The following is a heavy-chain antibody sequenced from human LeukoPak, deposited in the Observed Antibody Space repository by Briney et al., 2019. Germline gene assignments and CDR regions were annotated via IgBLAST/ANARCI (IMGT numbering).Heavy chain of an antibody. CDR1: GFTFSSYA. J-gene: IGHJ4*02. CDR2: ISGSGGST. D-gene: IGHD5-18*01. Sequence: GGTLRLSCAASGFTFSSYAMSWVRQAPGKGLEWVSAISGSGGSTYYADSVKGRFTTSRDNSKNTLYLQMNSLRAEDTAVYYCAKDGDTAMVGTFDYWGQGTLVTVSS. V-gene: IGHV3-23*01. CDR3: AKDGDTAMVGTFDY.